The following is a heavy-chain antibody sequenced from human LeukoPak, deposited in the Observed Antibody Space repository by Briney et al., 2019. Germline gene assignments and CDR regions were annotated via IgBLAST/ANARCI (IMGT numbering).Heavy chain of an antibody. CDR2: IYPGDSDT. Sequence: GESLKISFKGSGYSFTSYWIGWVRPMPGKGLEWMGIIYPGDSDTRYSPSFQGQVTISADKSISTAYLQWSSLKAPDTAMYYCARHPILEWSDYWGQGTLVTVSS. V-gene: IGHV5-51*01. CDR1: GYSFTSYW. CDR3: ARHPILEWSDY. D-gene: IGHD3-3*01. J-gene: IGHJ4*02.